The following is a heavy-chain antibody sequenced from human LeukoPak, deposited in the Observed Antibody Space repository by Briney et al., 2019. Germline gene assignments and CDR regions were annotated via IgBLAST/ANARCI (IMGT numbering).Heavy chain of an antibody. CDR3: TTLAVAGTDD. CDR2: IRSKANSYAT. Sequence: GGSLRLSCAASGFTFSGSAMHWVRQASGKGLEWVGRIRSKANSYATAYAASVKGRFTISRDDSKNTAYLQMNSLKTEDTAVYYCTTLAVAGTDDWGQGTLVTVSS. CDR1: GFTFSGSA. V-gene: IGHV3-73*01. J-gene: IGHJ4*02. D-gene: IGHD6-19*01.